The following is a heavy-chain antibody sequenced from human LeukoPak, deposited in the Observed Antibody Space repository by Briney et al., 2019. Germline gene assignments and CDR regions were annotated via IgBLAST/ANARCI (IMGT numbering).Heavy chain of an antibody. CDR1: GGSFSGDY. Sequence: SSETLSLTCAVYGGSFSGDYCGWIPEPPGEGVEWSGEIKHSGSTNYNTSLKSRVTISVDTSKNQFSLKMCAVTAAGTPVYYCVRRHTYGSGVYRYYYYYYGIDVWLQRTTV. CDR3: VRRHTYGSGVYRYYYYYYGIDV. D-gene: IGHD3-10*01. V-gene: IGHV4-34*01. CDR2: IKHSGST. J-gene: IGHJ6*01.